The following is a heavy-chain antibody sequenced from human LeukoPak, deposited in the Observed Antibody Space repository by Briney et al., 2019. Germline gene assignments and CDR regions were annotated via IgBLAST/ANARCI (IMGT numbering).Heavy chain of an antibody. Sequence: GGSLRLSCAASGFTFNSYEMNWVRQAPGKGLEWVSHISSSGSNIYYADSVKGRFTISRDNAKNSLHLQMSSLRVEDTAVYYCAKTCYGTGNYPYFDNWGQGTLVTVSS. CDR3: AKTCYGTGNYPYFDN. J-gene: IGHJ4*02. V-gene: IGHV3-48*03. CDR2: ISSSGSNI. D-gene: IGHD3-10*01. CDR1: GFTFNSYE.